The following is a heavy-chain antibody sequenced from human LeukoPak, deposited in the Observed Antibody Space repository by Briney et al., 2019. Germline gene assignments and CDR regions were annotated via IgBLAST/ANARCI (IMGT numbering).Heavy chain of an antibody. Sequence: GRSLRLSCAASGFRFDDYAMHWVRQGPGKGLEWVSGISWNSGSTGYADSVKGRFTISRDNARNSLYLQMNSLRPEDTALYYCAKGLFGVVIRGNYIDPWGQGTLVTVSS. V-gene: IGHV3-9*01. CDR1: GFRFDDYA. J-gene: IGHJ5*02. D-gene: IGHD3-3*01. CDR3: AKGLFGVVIRGNYIDP. CDR2: ISWNSGST.